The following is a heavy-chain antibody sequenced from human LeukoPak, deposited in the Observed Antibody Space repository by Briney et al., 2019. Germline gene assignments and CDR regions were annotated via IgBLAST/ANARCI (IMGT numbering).Heavy chain of an antibody. CDR3: ARPARGYSYGPLDY. CDR1: GYSFTTHW. Sequence: GESLKISCKGSGYSFTTHWIGWVRQMPGKGLEWMGIIYPDDSNTRYSPSFQGQVTLSADKSINTAYLQWSSLRASDTAMYYCARPARGYSYGPLDYWGQGTLVTVSS. D-gene: IGHD5-18*01. CDR2: IYPDDSNT. J-gene: IGHJ4*02. V-gene: IGHV5-51*01.